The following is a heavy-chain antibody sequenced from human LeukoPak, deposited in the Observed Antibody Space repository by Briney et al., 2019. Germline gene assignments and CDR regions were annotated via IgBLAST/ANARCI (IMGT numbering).Heavy chain of an antibody. CDR1: GYTFTSYG. J-gene: IGHJ6*03. CDR3: ARKGAATSGLDYYYMDV. D-gene: IGHD1-26*01. Sequence: GSVKVSCKASGYTFTSYGISWVRQAPGQGLEWMGCISAYNGNTNYAQKLQGRVTMTTDTSTSTAYMELRSLRSDDTAVYYCARKGAATSGLDYYYMDVWGKGTTVTVSS. CDR2: ISAYNGNT. V-gene: IGHV1-18*01.